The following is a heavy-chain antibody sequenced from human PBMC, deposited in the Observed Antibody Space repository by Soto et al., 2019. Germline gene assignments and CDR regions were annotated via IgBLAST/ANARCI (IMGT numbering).Heavy chain of an antibody. V-gene: IGHV4-4*02. D-gene: IGHD6-13*01. J-gene: IGHJ4*02. CDR1: GVSISSHDW. Sequence: QVQLQESGPGLVKPSGTLSLTCAVSGVSISSHDWWTWVRQPPGKGLEWTGESHQSGNTNYNSSLGSRVPTSVAKSTRQFFLKLTCVTVAASAVYYCATRDSSRFYWGQGTLVTVSS. CDR3: ATRDSSRFY. CDR2: SHQSGNT.